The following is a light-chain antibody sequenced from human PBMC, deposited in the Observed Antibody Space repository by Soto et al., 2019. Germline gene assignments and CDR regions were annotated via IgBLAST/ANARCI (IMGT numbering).Light chain of an antibody. CDR2: DVS. Sequence: QSALIQPASVSGSPGQSITISCTGTSSDVGGYNYVSWYQQHPGKAPKLMIYDVSNRPSGVSNRFSGSKSGNTAFLTISGLQAEDEADYYCSSYTSSSTRVFGTGTKLTVL. J-gene: IGLJ1*01. CDR3: SSYTSSSTRV. CDR1: SSDVGGYNY. V-gene: IGLV2-14*01.